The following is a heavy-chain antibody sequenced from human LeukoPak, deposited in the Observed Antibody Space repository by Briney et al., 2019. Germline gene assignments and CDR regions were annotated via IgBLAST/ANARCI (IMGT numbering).Heavy chain of an antibody. CDR1: GFTFSSYA. CDR3: AKEVGDSPDY. J-gene: IGHJ4*02. D-gene: IGHD3-16*01. Sequence: GSLRLSCAASGFTFSSYAMSWVRQAPGKGLEWVSAISGSGGNTYYADSVKGRFTISRDNSKNTLYLQMNSLGVEDTAVYYCAKEVGDSPDYWGQGTLVTVSS. CDR2: ISGSGGNT. V-gene: IGHV3-23*01.